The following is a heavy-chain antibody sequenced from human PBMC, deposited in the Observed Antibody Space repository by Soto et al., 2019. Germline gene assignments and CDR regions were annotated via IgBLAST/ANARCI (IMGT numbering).Heavy chain of an antibody. CDR2: ISWNSGSI. D-gene: IGHD1-1*01. CDR3: AKDMGRCLQLGPDAFDI. V-gene: IGHV3-9*01. J-gene: IGHJ3*02. CDR1: GFTFDDYA. Sequence: DVQLVESGGGLVQPGRSLRLSCAASGFTFDDYAMHWVRQAPGKGLEWVSGISWNSGSIGYADSVKGRFTISRDNAKNSLYLQMNSLRAEDTALYYCAKDMGRCLQLGPDAFDIWGQGTMVTVSS.